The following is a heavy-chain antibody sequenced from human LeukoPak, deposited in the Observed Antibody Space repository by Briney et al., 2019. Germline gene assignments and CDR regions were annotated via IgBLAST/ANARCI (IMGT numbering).Heavy chain of an antibody. CDR3: ARENRGDGYNLIRRGILGY. V-gene: IGHV1-8*03. J-gene: IGHJ4*02. CDR1: GYTFTSYD. D-gene: IGHD5-24*01. CDR2: MNPNSGNT. Sequence: ASVKVSCKASGYTFTSYDINWVRQATGQGLEWMGWMNPNSGNTGYARKFQGRVTITRNTSISTAYMELSSLRSEDTAVYYCARENRGDGYNLIRRGILGYWGQGTLVTVSS.